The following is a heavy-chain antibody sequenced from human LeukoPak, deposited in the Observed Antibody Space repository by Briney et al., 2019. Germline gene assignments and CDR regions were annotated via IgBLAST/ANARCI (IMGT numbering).Heavy chain of an antibody. D-gene: IGHD3-22*01. J-gene: IGHJ4*02. CDR2: ISYDGSNK. Sequence: PGGSLRLSCAASGFTFSYYTMHWVRQAPGKGLGWVAVISYDGSNKYYADSVKGRFTISRDNSKNTLYLQMNSLRAEDMAVYYCARVLNYYDSSGYYFSYWGQGTLVTVSS. V-gene: IGHV3-30-3*01. CDR3: ARVLNYYDSSGYYFSY. CDR1: GFTFSYYT.